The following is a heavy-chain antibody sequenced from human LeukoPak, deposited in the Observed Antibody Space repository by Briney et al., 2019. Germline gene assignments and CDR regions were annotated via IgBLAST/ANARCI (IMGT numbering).Heavy chain of an antibody. CDR1: GYTFTSYG. CDR2: ISAYNSNT. J-gene: IGHJ6*02. Sequence: ASVKVSCKASGYTFTSYGISWVRQAPGQGLEWMGWISAYNSNTNYAQKLQGRVTMTTDTSTSTAYMELRSLRSDDTAVYYCARDPGSSSWYVGYYGMDVWGQGTTVTVSS. V-gene: IGHV1-18*01. CDR3: ARDPGSSSWYVGYYGMDV. D-gene: IGHD6-13*01.